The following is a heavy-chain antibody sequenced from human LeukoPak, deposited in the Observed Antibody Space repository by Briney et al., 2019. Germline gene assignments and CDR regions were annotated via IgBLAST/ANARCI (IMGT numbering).Heavy chain of an antibody. Sequence: ASVKVSCKASGYTFTGYYMDWVRQAPGQGLEWMGWINPNSGGTNYAQKFQGRVTMTRDTSISTAYMELSRLRSDDTAVYYCARDFSSSWYLFGYWGQGTLVTVSS. J-gene: IGHJ4*02. CDR1: GYTFTGYY. CDR2: INPNSGGT. CDR3: ARDFSSSWYLFGY. D-gene: IGHD6-13*01. V-gene: IGHV1-2*02.